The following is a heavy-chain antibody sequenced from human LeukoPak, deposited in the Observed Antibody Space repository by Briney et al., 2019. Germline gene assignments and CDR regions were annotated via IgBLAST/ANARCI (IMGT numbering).Heavy chain of an antibody. Sequence: GGSLRLSCAASGFTFDNYGMSWVRQAPGKGLEWVSGINWNGGSTGYADSVKGRFTISRDNAKNSLYLKMNSLRAEDTALYYCARRIVATIKGRGYYFDYWGQRTLVTVSS. V-gene: IGHV3-20*04. CDR3: ARRIVATIKGRGYYFDY. CDR1: GFTFDNYG. CDR2: INWNGGST. J-gene: IGHJ4*02. D-gene: IGHD5-12*01.